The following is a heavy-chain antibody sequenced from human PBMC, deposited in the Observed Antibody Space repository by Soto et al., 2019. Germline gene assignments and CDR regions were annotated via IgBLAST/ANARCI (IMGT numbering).Heavy chain of an antibody. CDR1: GFTFSSYA. CDR3: AREVTGSYPFDY. V-gene: IGHV3-33*08. CDR2: IWYDGRNE. Sequence: GGSLRLSCAASGFTFSSYAMSWVRQAPGKGLEWVAVIWYDGRNENYGDSVKGRFTISRDNSKNTLYLQMNSLRAEDTAVYYCAREVTGSYPFDYWGQGTLVTVS. J-gene: IGHJ4*02. D-gene: IGHD1-26*01.